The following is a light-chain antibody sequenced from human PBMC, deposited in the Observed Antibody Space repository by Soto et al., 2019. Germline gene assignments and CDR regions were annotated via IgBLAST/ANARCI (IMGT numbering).Light chain of an antibody. J-gene: IGKJ1*01. Sequence: DIVMTQAPLSLPVTPGAPASISCRSSQSLLHSNGYNYLDWYLQKPGQSPQLLIYLGSNRASGVPDRFSGSGSGTDFTLKISRVEDEDVGVYYCMQALQTPRTFGKGNPVAIK. CDR3: MQALQTPRT. CDR1: QSLLHSNGYNY. V-gene: IGKV2-28*01. CDR2: LGS.